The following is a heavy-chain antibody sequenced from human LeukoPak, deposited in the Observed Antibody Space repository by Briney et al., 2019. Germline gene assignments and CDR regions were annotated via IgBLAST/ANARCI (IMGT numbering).Heavy chain of an antibody. CDR3: ARDSTTTQDR. D-gene: IGHD1-1*01. V-gene: IGHV3-48*04. J-gene: IGHJ4*02. CDR1: GFTFSIHW. Sequence: PGGSLRLSCVASGFTFSIHWMTWVRQAPGKGLEWVSYISSSGSTIYYADSVKGRFTISRDNAKNSLYLQMNSLRAEDTAVYYCARDSTTTQDRWGQGTLVTVSS. CDR2: ISSSGSTI.